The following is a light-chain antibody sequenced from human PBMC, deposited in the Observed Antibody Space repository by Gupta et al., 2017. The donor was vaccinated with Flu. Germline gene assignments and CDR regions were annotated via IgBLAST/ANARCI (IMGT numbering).Light chain of an antibody. Sequence: IVLTQSPGRLSLSPGERATLSCRASQSVSSSYLAWYQQKPGQAPRLLIYGASSRAAGIPDFIITISRLEQEDFAVYYCQQYDILAGLTFGPGTKVDIK. V-gene: IGKV3-20*01. CDR3: QQYDILAGLT. J-gene: IGKJ3*01. CDR2: GAS. CDR1: QSVSSSY.